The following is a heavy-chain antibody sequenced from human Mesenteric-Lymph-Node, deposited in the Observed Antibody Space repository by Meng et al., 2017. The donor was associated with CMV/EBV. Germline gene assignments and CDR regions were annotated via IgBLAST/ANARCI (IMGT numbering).Heavy chain of an antibody. CDR3: ARGGSVFFDY. CDR1: GFTFRSYG. Sequence: GESLKISCAASGFTFRSYGMHWVRQAPGKGLEWVAVIWYDGYNKYYADSVKGRFTISRDNSKNTLYLQMNSLRAEDTAVYYCARGGSVFFDYWGHGTLVTVSS. J-gene: IGHJ4*01. D-gene: IGHD3-16*01. CDR2: IWYDGYNK. V-gene: IGHV3-33*01.